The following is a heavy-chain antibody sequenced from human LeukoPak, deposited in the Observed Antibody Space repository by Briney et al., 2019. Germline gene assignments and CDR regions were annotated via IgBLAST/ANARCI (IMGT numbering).Heavy chain of an antibody. CDR2: IYHSGST. CDR3: ARGGGYASPIGY. D-gene: IGHD5-12*01. V-gene: IGHV4-59*01. J-gene: IGHJ4*02. Sequence: SETLSLTCTLSGGSSSTYYWSWMRQPPGKGLEWIGYIYHSGSTNYNPSLKSRVTISVDTSKNQFSLKLSSVTAADTAVYYCARGGGYASPIGYWGQGALVTVSS. CDR1: GGSSSTYY.